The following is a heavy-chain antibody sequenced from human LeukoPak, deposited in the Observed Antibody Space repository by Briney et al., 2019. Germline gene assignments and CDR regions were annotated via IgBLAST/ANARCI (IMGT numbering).Heavy chain of an antibody. D-gene: IGHD3-22*01. CDR3: ARTLTPHYYDSSGYPFDP. V-gene: IGHV3-7*01. J-gene: IGHJ5*02. CDR2: IKNDGAVK. CDR1: GFTFSYHW. Sequence: GGSLRLSCAASGFTFSYHWMTWVRQAPGKGLEWVANIKNDGAVKNYVDSVKGRFTISRDNSKNTLYLQMNSLRAEDTAVYYCARTLTPHYYDSSGYPFDPWGQGALVTVSS.